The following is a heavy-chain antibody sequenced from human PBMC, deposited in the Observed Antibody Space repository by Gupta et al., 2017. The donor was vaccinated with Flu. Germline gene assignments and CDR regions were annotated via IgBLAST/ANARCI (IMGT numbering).Heavy chain of an antibody. J-gene: IGHJ4*02. CDR2: IYFSGST. Sequence: NWIRQHTGKAPEWIGQIYFSGSTSYNPSLKSRVTISVDTSKNQFSLRLSSVTVADTAVYYCAKDRSISWFFTWGQGTLVTVSS. D-gene: IGHD6-13*01. CDR3: AKDRSISWFFT. V-gene: IGHV4-31*02.